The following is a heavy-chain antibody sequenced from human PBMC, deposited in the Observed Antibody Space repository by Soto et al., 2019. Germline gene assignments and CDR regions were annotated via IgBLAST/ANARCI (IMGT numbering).Heavy chain of an antibody. V-gene: IGHV3-30*18. D-gene: IGHD2-15*01. J-gene: IGHJ4*02. CDR2: ISYDGNNR. CDR1: GLSFRSHG. Sequence: QVQLVESGGGVVQPGRSLRLSCAVSGLSFRSHGMHWVRQAPGKGLEWVAFISYDGNNRKYADSVKGRFTISRDNAKDALYLEMSGLRGGDTDVYYCAKDHRNGGSRVDYWGQGTLVTVSS. CDR3: AKDHRNGGSRVDY.